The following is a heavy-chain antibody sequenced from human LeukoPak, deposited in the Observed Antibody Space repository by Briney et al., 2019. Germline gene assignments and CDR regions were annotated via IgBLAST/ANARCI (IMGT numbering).Heavy chain of an antibody. J-gene: IGHJ4*02. V-gene: IGHV4-39*07. D-gene: IGHD1-26*01. Sequence: PSETLSLTCTVSGGSISSSSYYWGWIRQPPGKGLEWIGSIYYSGSTYYNPSLNSRVTISVDTSKNQFSLKLNSVTAADSAVYYCARLTTTTSRDPHYFDYWGQGTLVTVSS. CDR2: IYYSGST. CDR1: GGSISSSSYY. CDR3: ARLTTTTSRDPHYFDY.